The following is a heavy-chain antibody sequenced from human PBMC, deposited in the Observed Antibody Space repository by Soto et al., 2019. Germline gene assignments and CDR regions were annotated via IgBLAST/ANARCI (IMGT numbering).Heavy chain of an antibody. CDR3: ARSADTAREIIDY. J-gene: IGHJ4*02. V-gene: IGHV1-2*02. Sequence: QLQLVQSGAEVKKPGASVKVSCKASGYTFTGYYMHWVRQAPGQGLEWMGWINPNSGGTNYAQKFHGRVTMTKYTSISTAYMELSRLRSDDTAVYYCARSADTAREIIDYWCQGTLVTVFS. CDR1: GYTFTGYY. D-gene: IGHD5-18*01. CDR2: INPNSGGT.